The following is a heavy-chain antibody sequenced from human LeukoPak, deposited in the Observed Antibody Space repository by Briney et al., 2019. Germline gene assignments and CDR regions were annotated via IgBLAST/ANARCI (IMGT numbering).Heavy chain of an antibody. CDR3: ARGLVLLPIDY. D-gene: IGHD1-26*01. CDR2: ISSSGSTI. Sequence: PGGSLRLSCAASGFTFSSYEMNWVRQAPGKGLEWVSYISSSGSTIYYADSVKGRFTISRYNAKNSLYLQMNSVRDEDTVVYYCARGLVLLPIDYWGQGTLVTVSS. J-gene: IGHJ4*02. CDR1: GFTFSSYE. V-gene: IGHV3-48*03.